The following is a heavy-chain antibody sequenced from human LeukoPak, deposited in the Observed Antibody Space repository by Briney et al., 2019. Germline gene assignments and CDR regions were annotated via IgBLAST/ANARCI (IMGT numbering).Heavy chain of an antibody. CDR3: ARDSSLMGYDFWSGPSDAFDI. CDR1: GYTFTGYY. J-gene: IGHJ3*02. V-gene: IGHV1-2*02. CDR2: INPNSGGT. D-gene: IGHD3-3*01. Sequence: ASVKVSCKASGYTFTGYYMHWVRQAPGQGLEWMGWINPNSGGTNYAQKFQGRVTMTRDTSISTAYMELSGLRSDDTAVYYCARDSSLMGYDFWSGPSDAFDIWGQGTMVTVSS.